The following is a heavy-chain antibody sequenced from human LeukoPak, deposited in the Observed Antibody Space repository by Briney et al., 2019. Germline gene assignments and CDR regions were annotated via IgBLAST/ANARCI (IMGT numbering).Heavy chain of an antibody. CDR3: ARAGGSVGWYGTIDS. D-gene: IGHD6-19*01. Sequence: PSETLSLTCTVSGGSISSGSYYWTWIRQPAGKGREWIGHLYTSGTTDYNPSLQSRVTISADTSKHQFSLRLTSVTAADTAVYYCARAGGSVGWYGTIDSWGQGTLVTVSS. J-gene: IGHJ4*02. CDR2: LYTSGTT. V-gene: IGHV4-61*09. CDR1: GGSISSGSYY.